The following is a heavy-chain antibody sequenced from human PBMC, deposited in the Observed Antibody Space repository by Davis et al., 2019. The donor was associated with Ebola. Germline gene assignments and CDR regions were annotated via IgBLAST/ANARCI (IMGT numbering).Heavy chain of an antibody. D-gene: IGHD1-1*01. CDR2: LIPIVGIA. V-gene: IGHV1-69*04. CDR1: GGTFSSDG. Sequence: AASVQVSCKASGGTFSSDGISWVRQAPGQGLEWMGRLIPIVGIANYAPKFQGRVTITADKSTSTANMEVNSLRSEDTAVYYCARGGTWNLDYGMDVWGQGTTVTVSS. J-gene: IGHJ6*02. CDR3: ARGGTWNLDYGMDV.